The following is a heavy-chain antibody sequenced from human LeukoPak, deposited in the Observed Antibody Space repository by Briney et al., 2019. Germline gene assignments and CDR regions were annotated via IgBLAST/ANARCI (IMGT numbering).Heavy chain of an antibody. Sequence: GASVKVSCKASGYTFTGYYMHWVRQAPGQGLEWMGRINPNSGGTNYAQKFQGRVTMTRDTSISTAYMELSRLRSDDTAVYYCARVVPAAMGFDYWGQGTLVTVSS. CDR2: INPNSGGT. D-gene: IGHD2-2*01. CDR3: ARVVPAAMGFDY. J-gene: IGHJ4*02. V-gene: IGHV1-2*06. CDR1: GYTFTGYY.